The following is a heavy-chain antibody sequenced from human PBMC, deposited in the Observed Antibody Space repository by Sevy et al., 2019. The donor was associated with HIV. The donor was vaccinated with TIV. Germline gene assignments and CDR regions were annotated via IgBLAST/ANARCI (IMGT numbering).Heavy chain of an antibody. CDR1: GFNIADYY. V-gene: IGHV3-49*04. Sequence: GGSLRLSCTGSGFNIADYYMTWVRQAPGKGLDWVGFIITKNHGGTPEYGASVKGRFTISRDDSKNTIYLQMNSLKTEDKGFYYCARHAREAWRGSGVYYNVTDGFDPWGQGTLVTVSS. J-gene: IGHJ5*02. CDR2: IITKNHGGTP. CDR3: ARHAREAWRGSGVYYNVTDGFDP. D-gene: IGHD3-10*01.